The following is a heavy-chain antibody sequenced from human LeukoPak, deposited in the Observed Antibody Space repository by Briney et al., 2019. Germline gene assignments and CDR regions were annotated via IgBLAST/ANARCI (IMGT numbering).Heavy chain of an antibody. D-gene: IGHD4-11*01. CDR3: ANTHYGNGSVRGL. J-gene: IGHJ4*02. V-gene: IGHV3-23*01. CDR1: GFTFSSYS. Sequence: GGSLRLSCAASGFTFSSYSMNWVRQAPGKGLEYVSAITGNGGTTYYADSVKGRFTISRDNSRNTLYLQMNSLRAEDTAIYYCANTHYGNGSVRGLWGQGALVTVSS. CDR2: ITGNGGTT.